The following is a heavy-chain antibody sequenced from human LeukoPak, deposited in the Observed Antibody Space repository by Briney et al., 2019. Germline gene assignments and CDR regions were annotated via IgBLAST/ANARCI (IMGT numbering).Heavy chain of an antibody. D-gene: IGHD3-3*01. V-gene: IGHV1-18*01. CDR1: GYTFTSYG. J-gene: IGHJ6*02. CDR2: ISAYNGNT. CDR3: ARVRLGSIFGVVNYYYYGMDV. Sequence: ASVKVSCKVSGYTFTSYGISWVRQAPGQGLEWMGWISAYNGNTNYAQKLQGRVTMTTDTSTSTAYMELRSLRSDDTAVYYCARVRLGSIFGVVNYYYYGMDVWGQGTTVTVSS.